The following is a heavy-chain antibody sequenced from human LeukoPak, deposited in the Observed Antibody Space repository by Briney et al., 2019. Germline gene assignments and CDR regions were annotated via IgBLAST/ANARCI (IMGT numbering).Heavy chain of an antibody. CDR3: ERGIRITMVRHWFDP. D-gene: IGHD3-10*01. Sequence: SETLSLTCTVSGGSISSSSYYWGWIRQPPGKGLEWIGSIYYSGSTYYDPSLKSRVAISVATSKNQFSLKLSSVTAADTAVYYCERGIRITMVRHWFDPWGQGTLVTVSS. CDR1: GGSISSSSYY. V-gene: IGHV4-39*07. J-gene: IGHJ5*02. CDR2: IYYSGST.